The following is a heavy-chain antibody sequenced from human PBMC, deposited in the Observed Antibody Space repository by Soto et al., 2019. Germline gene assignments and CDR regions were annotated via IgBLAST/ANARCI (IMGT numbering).Heavy chain of an antibody. D-gene: IGHD5-18*01. Sequence: QITLKESGPTLVKPTQTLTLTCTFSGFSLSTSGVGVGWIRQPPGKALEWLALIYWDDDKRYSPSLKSRLTITKDTSKNQVVLTMTNMDPVDTATYYWAHYTWIPGSNWFDPWGQGTLFTVSS. V-gene: IGHV2-5*02. J-gene: IGHJ5*02. CDR2: IYWDDDK. CDR3: AHYTWIPGSNWFDP. CDR1: GFSLSTSGVG.